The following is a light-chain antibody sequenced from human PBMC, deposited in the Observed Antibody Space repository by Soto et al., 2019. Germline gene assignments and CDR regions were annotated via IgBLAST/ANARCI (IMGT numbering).Light chain of an antibody. Sequence: DLQMTQSPSSLSASVGDRVTITCRASQSISSSLNWYQQKPGKAPKLLIYGASSLQSGVPSRFSGSGSGTDFTLTIRSLQAEDFATYYCQQSYSTSITCGQGTRLEIE. CDR3: QQSYSTSIT. J-gene: IGKJ5*01. CDR1: QSISSS. V-gene: IGKV1-39*01. CDR2: GAS.